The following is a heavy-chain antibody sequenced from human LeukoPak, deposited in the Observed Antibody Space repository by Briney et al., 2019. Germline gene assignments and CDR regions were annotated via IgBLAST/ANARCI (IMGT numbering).Heavy chain of an antibody. J-gene: IGHJ4*02. CDR3: ARVIRSTGTAGEDY. CDR1: GFTFSSYA. Sequence: PGGSLRLSCSASGFTFSSYAMHWVRQAPGKGLEYVSAISSNGGSTYYADSVKGRFTISRDNSKNTLYLQMSSLRAEDTAVYYCARVIRSTGTAGEDYWGQGTLVTVSS. D-gene: IGHD1-1*01. CDR2: ISSNGGST. V-gene: IGHV3-64D*06.